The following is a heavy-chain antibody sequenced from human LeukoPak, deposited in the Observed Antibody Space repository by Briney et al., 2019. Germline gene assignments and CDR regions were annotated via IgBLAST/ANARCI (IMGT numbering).Heavy chain of an antibody. CDR2: INPNSGGT. CDR3: ARVPVGSSSSDHFDY. CDR1: GYTFTGYY. Sequence: ASVKVSCKASGYTFTGYYMHWVRQAPGQGVEWMGWINPNSGGTNYAQKFQGRVTMTRDTSISTAYMELSRLRSDDTAVYYCARVPVGSSSSDHFDYWGQGTLVTVSS. D-gene: IGHD1-26*01. V-gene: IGHV1-2*02. J-gene: IGHJ4*02.